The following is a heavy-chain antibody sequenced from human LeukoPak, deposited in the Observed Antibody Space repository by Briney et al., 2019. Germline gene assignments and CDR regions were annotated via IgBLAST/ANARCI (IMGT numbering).Heavy chain of an antibody. J-gene: IGHJ4*02. CDR3: ARGTWMATAYYFDY. CDR2: IYYSGST. CDR1: GGSISSGGHY. V-gene: IGHV4-61*08. D-gene: IGHD5-12*01. Sequence: PSETLSLTCTVSGGSISSGGHYWSWIRQPPGKGLEWIGYIYYSGSTNYNPSLKSRVTISVDTSKNQFSLKLSSVTAADTAVYYCARGTWMATAYYFDYWGQGTLVTVSS.